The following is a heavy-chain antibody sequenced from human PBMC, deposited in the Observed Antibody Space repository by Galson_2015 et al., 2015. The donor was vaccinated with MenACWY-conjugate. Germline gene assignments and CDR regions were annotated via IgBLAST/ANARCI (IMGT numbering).Heavy chain of an antibody. J-gene: IGHJ4*02. V-gene: IGHV3-74*01. CDR1: GFPFNNYW. Sequence: LRLSCAASGFPFNNYWMHWVRQPPGQGLEWISYIKADGSFSNYADSVKGRFTISTDNAKNMVYLQMDGLGDEDTAVYFCARDNDWSFDSWGQGTLVPVSS. CDR2: IKADGSFS. D-gene: IGHD3-9*01. CDR3: ARDNDWSFDS.